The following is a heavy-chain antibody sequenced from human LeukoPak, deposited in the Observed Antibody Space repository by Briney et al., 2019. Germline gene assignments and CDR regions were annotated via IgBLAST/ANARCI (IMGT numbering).Heavy chain of an antibody. CDR3: ARGRLYYYDRGPVGY. Sequence: GASVKVSCKAFGYTFTSYGISWVRQAPGQGLEWMGWISAYNGNTNYAQKLQGRVTMTTDTSTSTAYMELRSLRSDDTAVYYCARGRLYYYDRGPVGYWGQGTLVTVSS. CDR2: ISAYNGNT. CDR1: GYTFTSYG. V-gene: IGHV1-18*01. D-gene: IGHD3-22*01. J-gene: IGHJ4*02.